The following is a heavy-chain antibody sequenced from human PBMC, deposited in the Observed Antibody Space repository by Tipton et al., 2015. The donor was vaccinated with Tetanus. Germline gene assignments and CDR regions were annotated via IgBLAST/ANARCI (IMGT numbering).Heavy chain of an antibody. Sequence: GSLRLSCAASGFTVSNSYMTWVRQAPGKGLEWVSSIFNYGGTYSADSVKGRFTISRDNSKNTLYLQMNSLRAEDTAVYYCGGFSFSDDLDIWGQGTLVTVSS. CDR2: IFNYGGT. V-gene: IGHV3-53*01. D-gene: IGHD2-15*01. CDR1: GFTVSNSY. CDR3: GGFSFSDDLDI. J-gene: IGHJ4*02.